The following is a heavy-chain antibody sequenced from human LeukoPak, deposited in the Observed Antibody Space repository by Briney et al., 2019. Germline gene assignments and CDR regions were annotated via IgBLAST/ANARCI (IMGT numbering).Heavy chain of an antibody. CDR3: ARYSYDFWSGYPPEYGMDV. J-gene: IGHJ6*02. Sequence: ASVKVSCKASGYTFTGYYMHWVRQAPGQGLEWMGWVNPNSGGTNYAQKFQGRVTMTRDTSISTAYMELSRLRSDGTAVYYCARYSYDFWSGYPPEYGMDVWGQGTTVTVSS. V-gene: IGHV1-2*02. CDR2: VNPNSGGT. D-gene: IGHD3-3*01. CDR1: GYTFTGYY.